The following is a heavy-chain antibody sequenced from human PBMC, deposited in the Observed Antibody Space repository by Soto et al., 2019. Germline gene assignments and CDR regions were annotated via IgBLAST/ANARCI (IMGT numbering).Heavy chain of an antibody. J-gene: IGHJ6*02. CDR3: ARDLWGYSGTDFHPLDG. CDR2: LYNSGST. D-gene: IGHD1-26*01. Sequence: QVRLQESGPGLVKPSETLSLTCTVSGGSIRSYYWSWIRQAPGKGLEWIGYLYNSGSTVYNPSLRRALTRSVAPSENTFPLELSSVTAADTAVYYWARDLWGYSGTDFHPLDGWGQGTTVTVSS. V-gene: IGHV4-59*01. CDR1: GGSIRSYY.